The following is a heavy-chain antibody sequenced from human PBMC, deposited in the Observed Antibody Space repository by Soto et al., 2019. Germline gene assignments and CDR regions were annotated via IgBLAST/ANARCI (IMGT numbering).Heavy chain of an antibody. V-gene: IGHV3-9*01. CDR2: ISWNSGSI. Sequence: GGSLRLSCAASGFTFDDYAMHWVRQAPGKGLEWVSGISWNSGSIGYADSVKGRFTISRDNAKNSLYLQMNSLRAEDTALYYCAKDPTAMASYYFDYWGQGTLVTVSS. CDR1: GFTFDDYA. J-gene: IGHJ4*02. CDR3: AKDPTAMASYYFDY. D-gene: IGHD5-18*01.